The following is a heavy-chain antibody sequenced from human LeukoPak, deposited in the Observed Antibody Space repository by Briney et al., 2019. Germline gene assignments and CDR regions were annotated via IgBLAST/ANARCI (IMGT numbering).Heavy chain of an antibody. CDR2: IYFSGST. CDR1: GGSISSGDYY. Sequence: SQTLSLTCTVAGGSISSGDYYWSWIRQPPGKGLECIGYIYFSGSTYCNPSLKSRVTISVDKSKNQFSLKLSSVTAADTAVYYCARASYYYDSSGAFDYWGQGTLVTVSS. J-gene: IGHJ4*02. CDR3: ARASYYYDSSGAFDY. D-gene: IGHD3-22*01. V-gene: IGHV4-30-4*01.